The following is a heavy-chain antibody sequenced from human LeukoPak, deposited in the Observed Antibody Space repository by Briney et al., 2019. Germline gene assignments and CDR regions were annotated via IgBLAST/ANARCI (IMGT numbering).Heavy chain of an antibody. V-gene: IGHV3-11*01. Sequence: GGSLRLSCAASGFTFSDYNMNWVRQAPGKGLECVSYISSGGSTTYYTDSVKGRFTISRDNGKNALYLQMNSLRAEDTAVYYCAREIAADRGFDSWGQGTLVTVSS. CDR2: ISSGGSTT. CDR3: AREIAADRGFDS. D-gene: IGHD6-6*01. J-gene: IGHJ4*02. CDR1: GFTFSDYN.